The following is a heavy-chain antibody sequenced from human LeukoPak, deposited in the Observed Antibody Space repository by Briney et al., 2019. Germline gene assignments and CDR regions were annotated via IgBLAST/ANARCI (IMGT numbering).Heavy chain of an antibody. CDR3: ARGGDQLLDDAFDI. CDR2: ISYDGSNK. D-gene: IGHD2-2*01. Sequence: PGRSLRLSCAASGFTFSSYAMHWVRQAPGKGLEWVAVISYDGSNKYYADSVKGRFTISRDNSKNTLYLQMNSLRAEDTAVYYCARGGDQLLDDAFDIWGQGTMVTVSS. CDR1: GFTFSSYA. J-gene: IGHJ3*02. V-gene: IGHV3-30-3*01.